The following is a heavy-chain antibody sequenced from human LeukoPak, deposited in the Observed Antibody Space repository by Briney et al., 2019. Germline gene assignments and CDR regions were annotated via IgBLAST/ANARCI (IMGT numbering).Heavy chain of an antibody. CDR2: IYYSGST. Sequence: SETLSLTCTVSGASISSYYWSWIRQPPGKGLEWIGYIYYSGSTNYNPSLKSRVTISVDTSKNQFSLKLSSVTAADTAVYYCARVWGHSSGYYFFYYYYGMDVWGQGTTVTVSS. J-gene: IGHJ6*02. V-gene: IGHV4-59*01. D-gene: IGHD3-22*01. CDR1: GASISSYY. CDR3: ARVWGHSSGYYFFYYYYGMDV.